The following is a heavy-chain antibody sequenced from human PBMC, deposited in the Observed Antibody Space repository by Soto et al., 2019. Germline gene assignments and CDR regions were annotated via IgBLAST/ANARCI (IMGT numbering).Heavy chain of an antibody. D-gene: IGHD6-6*01. CDR3: ARVSIAARPTPFDY. J-gene: IGHJ4*02. V-gene: IGHV1-18*04. CDR1: GYTFTSYC. Sequence: ASVKVSWKASGYTFTSYCISWVRQAPGQGLEWMGWISAYSGNTNYAQKLQGRVTMTTDTSTSTAYMELRSLRSDDTAVYYCARVSIAARPTPFDYWGQGTLVTVSS. CDR2: ISAYSGNT.